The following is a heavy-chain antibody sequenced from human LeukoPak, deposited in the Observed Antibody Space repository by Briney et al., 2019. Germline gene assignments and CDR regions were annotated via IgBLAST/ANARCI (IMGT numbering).Heavy chain of an antibody. CDR1: GGSISSYY. D-gene: IGHD6-13*01. Sequence: PSETLSLTCTVSGGSISSYYWSWIRQPPGKGLEWIGYLYYSGSTNSNPSLKSRVTISLDTSKNQFSLKLSSVTAADTAVYYCARSHEYSSSWYLYAFDIWGQGTMVTVSS. J-gene: IGHJ3*02. CDR3: ARSHEYSSSWYLYAFDI. V-gene: IGHV4-59*12. CDR2: LYYSGST.